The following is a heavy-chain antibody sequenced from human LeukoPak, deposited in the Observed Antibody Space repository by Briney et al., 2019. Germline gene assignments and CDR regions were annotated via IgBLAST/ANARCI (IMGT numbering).Heavy chain of an antibody. CDR3: ASLWSHYYYMDV. CDR2: ISRGSTYI. J-gene: IGHJ6*03. V-gene: IGHV3-21*01. Sequence: GGSLRLSCAASGFTFSSYPMHWVRQAPGKGLEWISSISRGSTYIYYADSVRGRFTISRDNARDSLFLQMDNLRAEDTAVYYCASLWSHYYYMDVWGKGTTVLVSS. D-gene: IGHD3-3*01. CDR1: GFTFSSYP.